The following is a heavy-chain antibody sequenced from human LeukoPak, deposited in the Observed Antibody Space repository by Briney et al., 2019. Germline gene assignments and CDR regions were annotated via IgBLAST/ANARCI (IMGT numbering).Heavy chain of an antibody. V-gene: IGHV4-34*01. CDR3: ARSRYYDSSGSYSVFDYYFYMDV. Sequence: SETLSLTCAVYGGSFSDYYWSWIRQPPGKGLEWIGEINHSGSSNYNPSLQSRVTMSVDTSKKQLSLKVTSVTAADTAVYYCARSRYYDSSGSYSVFDYYFYMDVWGKGTTVTVSS. J-gene: IGHJ6*03. CDR2: INHSGSS. CDR1: GGSFSDYY. D-gene: IGHD3-22*01.